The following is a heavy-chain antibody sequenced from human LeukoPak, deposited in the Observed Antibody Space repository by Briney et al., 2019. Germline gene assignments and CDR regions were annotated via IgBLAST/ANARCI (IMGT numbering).Heavy chain of an antibody. CDR2: ISSSGSTI. J-gene: IGHJ3*02. Sequence: GGSLRLSCAASGFTFSSYEMNWVRQAPGKGLEWVSYISSSGSTIYYADSVKGRFTISRDNAKNSLYLQMNSLRAEDTAVYYCARVLCGGDCWGGRDAFDIWGQGTMVTVSS. CDR1: GFTFSSYE. CDR3: ARVLCGGDCWGGRDAFDI. V-gene: IGHV3-48*03. D-gene: IGHD2-21*02.